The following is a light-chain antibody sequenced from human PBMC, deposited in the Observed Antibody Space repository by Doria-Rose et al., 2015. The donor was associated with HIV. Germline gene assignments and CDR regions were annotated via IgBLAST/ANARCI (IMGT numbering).Light chain of an antibody. J-gene: IGKJ4*01. CDR3: QQYGTSPPLT. CDR1: QSVSSSY. CDR2: GAS. Sequence: TQSPGILSLSPGERAALSCRASQSVSSSYLAWYQKKPGQAPRLLIYGASTRATGIPDRFSGSGSGTDSTLTISRLEPEDFAVYYCQQYGTSPPLTFGGGTKVEIK. V-gene: IGKV3-20*01.